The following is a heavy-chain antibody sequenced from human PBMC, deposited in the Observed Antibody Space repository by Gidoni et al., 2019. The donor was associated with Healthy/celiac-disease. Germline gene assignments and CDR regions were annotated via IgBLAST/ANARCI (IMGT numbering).Heavy chain of an antibody. D-gene: IGHD6-19*01. J-gene: IGHJ6*02. CDR2: ISGSGGSK. CDR1: VFTFSRYA. CDR3: AKEVAAAYYYYGMDV. Sequence: VQLLESVGGFVQPGGSLRLSCYASVFTFSRYAMSWVRQAPGKGLEWVSDISGSGGSKYYADSVKGRFTISRDNSKNTLYLKMNSLRAEDTAVYYWAKEVAAAYYYYGMDVWGQGTTVTVSS. V-gene: IGHV3-23*01.